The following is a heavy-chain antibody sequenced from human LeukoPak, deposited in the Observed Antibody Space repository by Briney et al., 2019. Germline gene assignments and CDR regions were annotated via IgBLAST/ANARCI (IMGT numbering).Heavy chain of an antibody. Sequence: SVKVSCKASGGTFSSYAISWVRQAPGQGLEWMGGIIPIFGTANYAQKFQGRVTITADESTSTAYTELSSLRSEDTAVYYCARDHGYSGYDYYYYGMDVWGQGTTVTVSS. V-gene: IGHV1-69*13. CDR2: IIPIFGTA. J-gene: IGHJ6*02. D-gene: IGHD5-12*01. CDR1: GGTFSSYA. CDR3: ARDHGYSGYDYYYYGMDV.